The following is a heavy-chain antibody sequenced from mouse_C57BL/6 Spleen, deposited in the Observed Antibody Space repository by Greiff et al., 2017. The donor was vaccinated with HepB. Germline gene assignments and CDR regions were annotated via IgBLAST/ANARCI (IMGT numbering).Heavy chain of an antibody. V-gene: IGHV1-82*01. D-gene: IGHD2-5*01. CDR3: ARGDYSKKGCAY. J-gene: IGHJ3*01. CDR2: IYPGDGDT. Sequence: VQLQQSGPELVKPGASVKISCKASGYAFSSSWMNWVKQRPGKGLEWIGRIYPGDGDTNYNGKFKGKATLTADKSSSTAYMQLSSLTSEDSAVYVCARGDYSKKGCAYWGQGTLVTVSA. CDR1: GYAFSSSW.